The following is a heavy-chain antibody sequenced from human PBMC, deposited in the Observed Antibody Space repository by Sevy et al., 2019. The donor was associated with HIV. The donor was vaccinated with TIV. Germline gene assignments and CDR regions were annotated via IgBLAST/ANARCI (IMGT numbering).Heavy chain of an antibody. CDR2: IWYDGSNK. V-gene: IGHV3-33*01. CDR1: GFTFSSYG. Sequence: GGSLRLSCAASGFTFSSYGMHWVRQALGKGLEWVAVIWYDGSNKYYADSVKGRFTISRDNSKNTLYLQMNSLRAEDTAVYYCARDNSANSSIGDYWGQGTLVTVSS. D-gene: IGHD6-13*01. CDR3: ARDNSANSSIGDY. J-gene: IGHJ4*02.